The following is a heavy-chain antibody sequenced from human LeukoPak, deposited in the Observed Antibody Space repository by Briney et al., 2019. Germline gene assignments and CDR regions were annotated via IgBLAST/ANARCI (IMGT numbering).Heavy chain of an antibody. CDR3: ARRLTQYDCFDP. CDR2: TYYRSTWYN. D-gene: IGHD2-2*01. Sequence: SQTLSLTCAISGDSVSSNSVTWNWIRQSPSRGLEWLGRTYYRSTWYNDYAVSMRGRITVNPDTSKNQFSLHLNSVTPEDTAVYYCARRLTQYDCFDPWGQGILVTVSS. J-gene: IGHJ5*02. V-gene: IGHV6-1*01. CDR1: GDSVSSNSVT.